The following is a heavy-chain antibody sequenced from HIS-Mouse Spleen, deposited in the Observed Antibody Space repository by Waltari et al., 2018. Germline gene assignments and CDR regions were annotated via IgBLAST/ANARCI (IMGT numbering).Heavy chain of an antibody. CDR2: ISYDGSNK. CDR1: GFTFSSYG. Sequence: QVQLVESGGGVVQPGRSLRLSCAASGFTFSSYGMHWVRQAPGKGLEWVAVISYDGSNKYYADSVKGRFTISRDNSKNTLYLQMNSLRAEDTAVYYCAKDKHHAFDYWGLGTLVTVSS. CDR3: AKDKHHAFDY. V-gene: IGHV3-30*18. J-gene: IGHJ4*02.